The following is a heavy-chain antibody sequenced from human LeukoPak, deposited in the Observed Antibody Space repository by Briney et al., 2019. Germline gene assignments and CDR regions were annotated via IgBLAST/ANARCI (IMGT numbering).Heavy chain of an antibody. CDR3: ARNVDTANFDY. Sequence: PSETLPLTCTVSGGSISSYYWSWIRQPPGKGLEWIGYIYYSGSTNYNPSLKSRVTISVDTSKNQFSLKLSSVTAADTAVYYCARNVDTANFDYWGQGTLVTVSS. CDR1: GGSISSYY. D-gene: IGHD5-18*01. CDR2: IYYSGST. V-gene: IGHV4-59*01. J-gene: IGHJ4*02.